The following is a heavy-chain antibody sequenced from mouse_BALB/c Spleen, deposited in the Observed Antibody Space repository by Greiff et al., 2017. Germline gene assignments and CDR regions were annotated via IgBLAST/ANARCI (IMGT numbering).Heavy chain of an antibody. CDR1: EYEFPSHD. CDR3: ARGGGNYYFDY. CDR2: INSDGGST. J-gene: IGHJ2*01. V-gene: IGHV5-2*03. Sequence: EVKLQESGGGLVQPGESLKLSCESNEYEFPSHDMSWVRKTPEKRLELVAAINSDGGSTYYPDTMERRFIISRDNTKKTLYLQMSSLRSEDTAMYYCARGGGNYYFDYWGQGTTLTVSS. D-gene: IGHD2-1*01.